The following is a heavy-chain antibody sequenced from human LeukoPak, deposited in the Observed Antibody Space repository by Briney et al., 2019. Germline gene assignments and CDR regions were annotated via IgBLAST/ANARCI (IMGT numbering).Heavy chain of an antibody. Sequence: PGGSLRLSWAASGFTFSSYEMNWVRQAPGKGLEWVSYISSSGSTIYYADSVKGRFTISRDNAKNSLYLQMNSLRAEDTAVYYCAREENHYGSGSYPNWFDPWGQGTLVTVSS. J-gene: IGHJ5*02. V-gene: IGHV3-48*03. D-gene: IGHD3-10*01. CDR3: AREENHYGSGSYPNWFDP. CDR1: GFTFSSYE. CDR2: ISSSGSTI.